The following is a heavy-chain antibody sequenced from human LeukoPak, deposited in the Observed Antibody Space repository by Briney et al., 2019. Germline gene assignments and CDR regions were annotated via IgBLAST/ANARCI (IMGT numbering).Heavy chain of an antibody. CDR2: ISSSSSYI. V-gene: IGHV3-21*01. CDR3: ARTHGTLTGTGFDY. D-gene: IGHD1-20*01. CDR1: GFTFSSYS. Sequence: GGSLRLSCAASGFTFSSYSMNWVRQAPGKGLEWVSSISSSSSYIYYADSVRGRFTTSRDNAKNSLFLQMNSLRAEDTAVYYCARTHGTLTGTGFDYWGQGTLVTVSS. J-gene: IGHJ4*02.